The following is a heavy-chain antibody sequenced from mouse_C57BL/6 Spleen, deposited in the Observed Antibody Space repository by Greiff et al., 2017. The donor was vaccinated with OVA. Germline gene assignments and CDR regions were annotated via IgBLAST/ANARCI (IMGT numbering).Heavy chain of an antibody. CDR2: IYPGSGST. CDR1: GYTFTSYW. V-gene: IGHV1-55*01. CDR3: ARSPSSEDGYFDV. J-gene: IGHJ1*03. D-gene: IGHD6-1*01. Sequence: QVQLQQPGAELVKPGASVKMSCKASGYTFTSYWITWVKQRPGQGLEWIGDIYPGSGSTNYNEKFKSKATLTVDTSSSTAYLQLSSLTSEDSAVYYCARSPSSEDGYFDVWGTGTTVTVSS.